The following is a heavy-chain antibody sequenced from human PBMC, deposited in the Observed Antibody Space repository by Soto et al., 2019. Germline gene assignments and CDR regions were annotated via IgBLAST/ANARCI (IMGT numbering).Heavy chain of an antibody. CDR2: INAGNGNT. CDR1: GYTFTSYA. J-gene: IGHJ6*02. Sequence: ASVKVSCKASGYTFTSYAMHWVRQAPGQRLEWMGWINAGNGNTKYSQKFQGRVTMTTDTSTSTAYMGLRSLRSDDTAVYYCAKGPLYCSSTSCYLYGMDVWGQGTTVTVSS. D-gene: IGHD2-2*01. V-gene: IGHV1-3*01. CDR3: AKGPLYCSSTSCYLYGMDV.